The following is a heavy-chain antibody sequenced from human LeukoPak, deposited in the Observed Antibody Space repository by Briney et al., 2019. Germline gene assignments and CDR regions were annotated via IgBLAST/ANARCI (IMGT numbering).Heavy chain of an antibody. V-gene: IGHV1-2*02. D-gene: IGHD3-10*01. Sequence: GASVKVSCKASGYTFTGYYMHWVRQAPGQGLEWMGWINPNSGGTNYAQKFQGRVTMTRDTSISTAYMELSRLRSDDTAVYYCARDAHVVRGVINTSRDYWGQGTLVTVSS. CDR2: INPNSGGT. J-gene: IGHJ4*02. CDR3: ARDAHVVRGVINTSRDY. CDR1: GYTFTGYY.